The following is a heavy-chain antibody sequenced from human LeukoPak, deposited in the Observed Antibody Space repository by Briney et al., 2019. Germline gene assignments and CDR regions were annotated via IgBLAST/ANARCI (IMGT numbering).Heavy chain of an antibody. V-gene: IGHV3-23*01. Sequence: GGSLRLSCAASGFTFSSYAMSWVRQAPGKGLEWVSAISGSGGSTYYADSVKGRFTISRDNSKNSLYLQMNSLRAEDTAVYYCARDRDSSGYFDYWGQGTLVTVSS. CDR1: GFTFSSYA. CDR2: ISGSGGST. CDR3: ARDRDSSGYFDY. J-gene: IGHJ4*02. D-gene: IGHD3-22*01.